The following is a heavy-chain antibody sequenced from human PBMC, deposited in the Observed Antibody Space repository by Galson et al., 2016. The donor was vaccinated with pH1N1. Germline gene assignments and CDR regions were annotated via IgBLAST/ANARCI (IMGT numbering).Heavy chain of an antibody. CDR2: IRSKTYGGAT. V-gene: IGHV3-49*04. J-gene: IGHJ4*02. CDR3: IRDSRGYDFWSGYRLPDFEY. CDR1: GFTFGDYN. Sequence: SLRLSCAASGFTFGDYNMNWVRQAPGKGLEWVGFIRSKTYGGATEYAASVKGRFTISRDDSKSIAYLQMNSLKTEDTAVYYCIRDSRGYDFWSGYRLPDFEYWGQGTLVTVSS. D-gene: IGHD3-3*01.